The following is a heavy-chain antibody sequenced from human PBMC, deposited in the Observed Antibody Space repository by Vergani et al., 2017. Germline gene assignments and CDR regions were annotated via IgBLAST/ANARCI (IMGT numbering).Heavy chain of an antibody. Sequence: EVQLVESGGGLVQPGGSLRLSCAASGFTFSSYSMNWVRQAPGKGLEWVSYISSSSSTRYYADSVKGRFTISRDNAKNSLYLQMNSLRAEDTAVYYCARENGDYVGAFDIWGQGTMVTVSS. CDR1: GFTFSSYS. J-gene: IGHJ3*02. V-gene: IGHV3-48*01. CDR3: ARENGDYVGAFDI. D-gene: IGHD4-17*01. CDR2: ISSSSSTR.